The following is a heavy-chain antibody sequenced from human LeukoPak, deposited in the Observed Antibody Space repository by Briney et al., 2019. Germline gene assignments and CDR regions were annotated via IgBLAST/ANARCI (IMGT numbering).Heavy chain of an antibody. CDR1: GGSISSSSYY. V-gene: IGHV4-39*01. CDR2: IYYSGST. CDR3: ARGLWFGENFDY. Sequence: SETLSLTCTVPGGSISSSSYYWGWIRQPPGKGLEWIGSIYYSGSTYYNPSLKSRVTISVDTSKNQFSLKLSSVTAADTAVYYCARGLWFGENFDYWGQGTLVTVSS. D-gene: IGHD3-10*01. J-gene: IGHJ4*02.